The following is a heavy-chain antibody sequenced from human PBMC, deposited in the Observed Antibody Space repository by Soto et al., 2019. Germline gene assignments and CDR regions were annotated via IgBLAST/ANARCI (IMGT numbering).Heavy chain of an antibody. J-gene: IGHJ3*02. V-gene: IGHV1-18*01. CDR2: ISAYNGNT. CDR3: ARVLFALLSSSGWYAFDI. D-gene: IGHD6-19*01. Sequence: ASVKVSCKASGYTFTSYGISWVRQAPGQGLEWMGWISAYNGNTNYAQKLQGRVTMTTDTSTSTAYMELRSLRSDDTAVYYCARVLFALLSSSGWYAFDIWGQGTMVTVSS. CDR1: GYTFTSYG.